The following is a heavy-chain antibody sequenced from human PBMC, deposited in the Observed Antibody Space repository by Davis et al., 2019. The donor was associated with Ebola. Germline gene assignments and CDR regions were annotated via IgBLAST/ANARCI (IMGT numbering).Heavy chain of an antibody. J-gene: IGHJ4*02. CDR3: ASLIEVDTAMVAFDY. D-gene: IGHD5-18*01. CDR2: ISGSGDST. V-gene: IGHV3-23*01. Sequence: GGSLRLSCAASGFPFRGYAMSWVRQAPGKGLEWVSAISGSGDSTFYIDSVKGRFTISRDNAKNSLYLQMNSLRAEDTAVYYCASLIEVDTAMVAFDYWGQGALVTVSS. CDR1: GFPFRGYA.